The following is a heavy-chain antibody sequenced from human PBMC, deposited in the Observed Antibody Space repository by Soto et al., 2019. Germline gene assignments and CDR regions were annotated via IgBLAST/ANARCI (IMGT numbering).Heavy chain of an antibody. Sequence: GGSLRLSCAASGFTFSDYYMSWIRQAPGKGLEWVSYISSSSSYTNYADSVKGRFTISRDNAKNSLYLQMNSLRAEDTAVYYCAREFNEYCSSTSCYFFGNNDAFDIWGQGTMVTVSS. J-gene: IGHJ3*02. CDR3: AREFNEYCSSTSCYFFGNNDAFDI. D-gene: IGHD2-2*01. CDR1: GFTFSDYY. CDR2: ISSSSSYT. V-gene: IGHV3-11*06.